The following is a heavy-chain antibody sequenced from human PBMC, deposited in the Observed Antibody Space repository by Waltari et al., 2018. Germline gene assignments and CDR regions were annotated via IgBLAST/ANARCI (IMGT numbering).Heavy chain of an antibody. CDR1: GFTFSSYA. Sequence: QVQLVESGGGVVQPGRSLRLSCAASGFTFSSYAMHWVRQAPGKGLEWVAVLSYDGSNKYYADSVKDRFTISRDNSKNTLYLQMNSLRAEDTAVYYCASRRLGHREQLVDYWGQGTLVTVSS. V-gene: IGHV3-30-3*01. J-gene: IGHJ4*02. D-gene: IGHD6-13*01. CDR3: ASRRLGHREQLVDY. CDR2: LSYDGSNK.